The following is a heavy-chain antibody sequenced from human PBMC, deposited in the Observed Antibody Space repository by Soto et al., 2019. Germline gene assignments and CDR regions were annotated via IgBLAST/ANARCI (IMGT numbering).Heavy chain of an antibody. Sequence: ESGGGLVQPGGSLRLSCAASGFTVSTKYMSWVRQAPGKGLEWVSVIYSGGSTIYADSVRGRFTISRDNSKNTVNLQMNSLRAEDTAVYYCARDPWAADYWGQGTLVTVSS. CDR3: ARDPWAADY. J-gene: IGHJ4*02. V-gene: IGHV3-66*01. CDR1: GFTVSTKY. D-gene: IGHD3-16*01. CDR2: IYSGGST.